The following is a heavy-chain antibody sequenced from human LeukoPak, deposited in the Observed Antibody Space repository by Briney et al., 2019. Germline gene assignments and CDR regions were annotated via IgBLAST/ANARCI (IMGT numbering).Heavy chain of an antibody. D-gene: IGHD4-17*01. J-gene: IGHJ4*02. CDR1: GFPFSTYA. V-gene: IGHV3-23*01. CDR2: IRASDGST. CDR3: AKAHAYGRYGDYRTN. Sequence: GGSLRLSCAASGFPFSTYAMSWVRQAPGKGLEWVSSIRASDGSTYYADSVKGRFAISRDTSKNTLYLQMNSLRAEDTAVYYCAKAHAYGRYGDYRTNWGQGTLVTVSS.